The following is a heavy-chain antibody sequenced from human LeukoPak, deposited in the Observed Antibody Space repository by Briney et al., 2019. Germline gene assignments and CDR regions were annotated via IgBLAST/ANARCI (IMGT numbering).Heavy chain of an antibody. CDR1: GYTFTGYY. Sequence: ASVKVSCKASGYTFTGYYMHWVRQAPGQGLEWMGWINPNSGGTNYAQKFQGRVTMTRDTSISTAYMELSRLRSDVTAVYYCARGPSSRYYYDYYMDVWGKGTTVTVSS. J-gene: IGHJ6*03. V-gene: IGHV1-2*02. CDR3: ARGPSSRYYYDYYMDV. CDR2: INPNSGGT. D-gene: IGHD6-13*01.